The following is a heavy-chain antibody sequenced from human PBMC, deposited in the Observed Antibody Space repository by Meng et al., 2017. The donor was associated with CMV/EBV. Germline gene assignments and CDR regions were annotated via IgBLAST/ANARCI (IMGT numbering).Heavy chain of an antibody. Sequence: GGSLRLSCAASGFTFSSYGMHWVRQAPGKGLEWVAFIRYDGSNKYYADSVKGRFTISRDNSKNTLYLQMNSLRAEDTAVYYCARTTHSGYVGFDYWGQGTLFTVSS. V-gene: IGHV3-30*02. J-gene: IGHJ4*02. CDR1: GFTFSSYG. CDR2: IRYDGSNK. D-gene: IGHD5-12*01. CDR3: ARTTHSGYVGFDY.